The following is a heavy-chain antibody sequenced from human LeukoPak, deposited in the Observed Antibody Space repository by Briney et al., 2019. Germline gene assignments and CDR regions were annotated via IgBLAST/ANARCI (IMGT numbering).Heavy chain of an antibody. CDR3: ARIHRYCSGGACYVLDN. CDR2: VYYSGST. V-gene: IGHV4-59*02. Sequence: SETLSLTCVVSGGSVSGYYWGWIRQPPGRGLEWVGYVYYSGSTNYNPSFKSRITISVDTSRNQFSLQLSSVTAADTAVYYCARIHRYCSGGACYVLDNWGQGTLVAVSS. D-gene: IGHD2-15*01. CDR1: GGSVSGYY. J-gene: IGHJ4*02.